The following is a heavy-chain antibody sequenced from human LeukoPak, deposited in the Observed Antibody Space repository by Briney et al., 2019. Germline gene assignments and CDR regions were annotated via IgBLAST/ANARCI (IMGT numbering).Heavy chain of an antibody. Sequence: ASVKVSCKASGGTFSSYAISWVRQAPGQGLEWMGGIIPIFGTANYAQKFQGRVTITADKSTSTVYMELSSLRSEDTAVYYCARGRPTTSIAAAGVNWFDPWGQGTLVTVSS. J-gene: IGHJ5*02. CDR3: ARGRPTTSIAAAGVNWFDP. CDR1: GGTFSSYA. D-gene: IGHD6-13*01. CDR2: IIPIFGTA. V-gene: IGHV1-69*06.